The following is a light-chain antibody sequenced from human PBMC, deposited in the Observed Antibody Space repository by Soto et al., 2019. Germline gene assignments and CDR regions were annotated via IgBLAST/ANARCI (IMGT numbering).Light chain of an antibody. CDR3: CSYVDTDTWV. CDR2: GVS. V-gene: IGLV2-11*01. Sequence: QSVRTQPRSVSGSPGQSVTISCTGTNSDVGGYNYVSWYQQYPGKAPKLMISGVSERPSGVPDRFSGSKSGNTASLTISGLQAEEEADYYCCSYVDTDTWVFGGGTKVTVL. J-gene: IGLJ3*02. CDR1: NSDVGGYNY.